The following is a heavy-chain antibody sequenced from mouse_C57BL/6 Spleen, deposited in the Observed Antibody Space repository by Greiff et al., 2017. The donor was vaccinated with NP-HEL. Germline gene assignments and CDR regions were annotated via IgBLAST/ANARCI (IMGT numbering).Heavy chain of an antibody. CDR1: GYSFTDYN. J-gene: IGHJ4*01. D-gene: IGHD1-1*01. CDR2: INPNYGTT. CDR3: ARDYYGSSYGAMDY. V-gene: IGHV1-39*01. Sequence: VQLKHSGPELVKPGASVKISRKASGYSFTDYNMNWVKQSKGKSLEWIGVINPNYGTTSYNQKFKGKATLTVDQSSSTAYMQLNSLTSEDSAVYYCARDYYGSSYGAMDYWGQGTSVTVSS.